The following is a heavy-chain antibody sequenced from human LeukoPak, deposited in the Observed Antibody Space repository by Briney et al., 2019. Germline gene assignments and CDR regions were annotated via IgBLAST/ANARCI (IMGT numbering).Heavy chain of an antibody. CDR2: IWYDGSDK. CDR3: ARDLGSGWFGYFQH. D-gene: IGHD6-19*01. CDR1: GFTFSDYY. J-gene: IGHJ1*01. V-gene: IGHV3-33*08. Sequence: GGSLRLSCAASGFTFSDYYMSWIRQAPGKGLEWVALIWYDGSDKYYADSVKGRFTISGDISKNTLYLQMNSLRAEDTAVYFCARDLGSGWFGYFQHWGQGTLVTVSS.